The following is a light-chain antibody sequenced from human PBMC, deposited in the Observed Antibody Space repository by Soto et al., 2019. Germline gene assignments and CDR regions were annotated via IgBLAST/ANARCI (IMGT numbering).Light chain of an antibody. V-gene: IGLV4-60*02. CDR3: ETWDSNTHV. J-gene: IGLJ1*01. Sequence: QLVLTQSSSASASLGSSVKLTCTLSSGHSSYIIAWHQQQPGKAPRYLMKLEGSGSYNKGSGVPDRFSGSSSGADRYLTISNLLFEDEADYYCETWDSNTHVFGTGTKLTVL. CDR1: SGHSSYI. CDR2: LEGSGSY.